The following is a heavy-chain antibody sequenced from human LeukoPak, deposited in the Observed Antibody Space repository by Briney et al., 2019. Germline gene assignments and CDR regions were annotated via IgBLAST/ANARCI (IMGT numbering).Heavy chain of an antibody. CDR3: ARDSSGYQ. Sequence: GGSLRLSCVASGFTFSTYGMSWIRQAPGKAPEWVANIKEDGSEKYYGDSVKGRFTISRDNAKNSLYLQMNSLRAEDTAVYYCARDSSGYQWGQGTLVTVSS. D-gene: IGHD3-22*01. V-gene: IGHV3-7*01. J-gene: IGHJ4*02. CDR2: IKEDGSEK. CDR1: GFTFSTYG.